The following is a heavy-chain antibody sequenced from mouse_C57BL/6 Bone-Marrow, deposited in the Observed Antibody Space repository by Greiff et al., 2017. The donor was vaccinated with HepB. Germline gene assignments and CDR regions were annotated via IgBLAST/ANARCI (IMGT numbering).Heavy chain of an antibody. D-gene: IGHD1-1*01. CDR1: GYTFTSYW. Sequence: QVQLQQSGAELAKPGASVKLSCKASGYTFTSYWMHWVKQRPGQGLEWIGYINPSSGYTKYNQKFKDKATLTADKSSSTAYMQLSSLTSEDSAVYYCAGPSYSGSSYLDYWGQGTTLTVSS. V-gene: IGHV1-7*01. CDR3: AGPSYSGSSYLDY. CDR2: INPSSGYT. J-gene: IGHJ2*01.